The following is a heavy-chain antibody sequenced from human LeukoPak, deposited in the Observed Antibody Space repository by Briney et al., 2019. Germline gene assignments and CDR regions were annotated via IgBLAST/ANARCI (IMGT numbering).Heavy chain of an antibody. CDR2: ISSSSSTI. J-gene: IGHJ3*02. CDR1: GFTFSSYS. Sequence: GGSLRLSCAASGFTFSSYSMNWVRQAPGKGLEWVSYISSSSSTIYYADSVKGRFTISRDNAKNSLYLQMNSLRAEDTAVYYCARTTMTTVTNDAFDIWGQGTMVTVSS. CDR3: ARTTMTTVTNDAFDI. V-gene: IGHV3-48*01. D-gene: IGHD4-17*01.